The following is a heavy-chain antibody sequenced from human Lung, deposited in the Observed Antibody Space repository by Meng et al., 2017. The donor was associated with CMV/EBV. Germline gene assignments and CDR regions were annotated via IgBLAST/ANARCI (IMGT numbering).Heavy chain of an antibody. CDR2: ISGSGGST. V-gene: IGHV3-23*01. D-gene: IGHD6-19*01. CDR1: GLTFSSHP. CDR3: ARGGPVAGKNWFER. Sequence: GGSLRLSCVASGLTFSSHPMTWVRQAPGKGLEWVSSISGSGGSTYSADSVQGRFTISRDNSKNTLYLQMSALRDEDTALYYCARGGPVAGKNWFERWGQGHXVTVDS. J-gene: IGHJ5*02.